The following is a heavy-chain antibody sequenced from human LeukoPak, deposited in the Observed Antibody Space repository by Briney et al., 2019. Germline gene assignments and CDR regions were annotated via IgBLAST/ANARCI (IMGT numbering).Heavy chain of an antibody. CDR2: ISGSGGST. CDR3: AKGNSWDYGDYG. D-gene: IGHD4-17*01. J-gene: IGHJ3*01. CDR1: GFTFSSYA. V-gene: IGHV3-23*01. Sequence: GGSLRLXCAASGFTFSSYAMSWVRQAPGKELESVSTISGSGGSTYYADSVKGRFTISRDNSKNTLYLQMNSLRAEDTAVYYCAKGNSWDYGDYGWGQGTMVTVSS.